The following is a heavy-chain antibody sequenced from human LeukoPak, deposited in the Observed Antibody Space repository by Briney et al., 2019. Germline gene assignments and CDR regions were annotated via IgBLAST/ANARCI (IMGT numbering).Heavy chain of an antibody. D-gene: IGHD2-2*01. Sequence: ASVKVSCKASGYTFTSYGISWVRQAPGQGLEWMGWISAYNGNTNYAQKLQGRVTMTTDTSTSTAYMELRSLRSDDTAVYHCARDVVVVPAAIQNYYYGMDVWGQGTTVTVSS. J-gene: IGHJ6*02. V-gene: IGHV1-18*01. CDR2: ISAYNGNT. CDR1: GYTFTSYG. CDR3: ARDVVVVPAAIQNYYYGMDV.